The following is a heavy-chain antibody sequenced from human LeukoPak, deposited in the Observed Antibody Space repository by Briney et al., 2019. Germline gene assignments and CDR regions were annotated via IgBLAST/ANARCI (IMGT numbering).Heavy chain of an antibody. CDR2: IIPIFGTA. CDR3: ARVPVVPAAIGLWYFDL. Sequence: SVKVSCKASGGTFSSYAISWVQQAPGQGLEWMGGIIPIFGTANYAQKFQGRVTITADKSTSTAYMELSSLRSEDTAVYYCARVPVVPAAIGLWYFDLWGRGTLVTVSS. V-gene: IGHV1-69*06. CDR1: GGTFSSYA. D-gene: IGHD2-2*02. J-gene: IGHJ2*01.